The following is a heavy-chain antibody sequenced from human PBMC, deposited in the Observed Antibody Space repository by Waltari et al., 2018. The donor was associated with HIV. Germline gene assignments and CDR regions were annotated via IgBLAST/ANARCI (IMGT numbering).Heavy chain of an antibody. CDR2: ISYEGSNK. V-gene: IGHV3-30*18. CDR3: AKDRQKIGYYDILTGYLDY. J-gene: IGHJ4*02. Sequence: QVQLVESGGGVVQPRRSLRLSCAASGFTFSRYGMHWVRQAPGKGLDVVAVISYEGSNKYYADCAKGRFTISRDNSKNTLYLQMNSLRAEDTAVYYCAKDRQKIGYYDILTGYLDYWGQGTLVTVSS. CDR1: GFTFSRYG. D-gene: IGHD3-9*01.